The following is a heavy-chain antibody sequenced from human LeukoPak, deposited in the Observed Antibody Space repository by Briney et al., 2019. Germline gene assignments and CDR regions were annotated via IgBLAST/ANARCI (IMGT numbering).Heavy chain of an antibody. V-gene: IGHV1-69*13. CDR1: GVTFDSSD. D-gene: IGHD5-24*01. Sequence: GASVKVSCKASGVTFDSSDISWVRQAPGQGLEWMGGIIPIFGTANYAQKFQGRVTTTADESTSTAYMELSSLRSEDTAVYYCAREMATERSGKPNVHFDYWGQGTLVTVSS. CDR2: IIPIFGTA. J-gene: IGHJ4*02. CDR3: AREMATERSGKPNVHFDY.